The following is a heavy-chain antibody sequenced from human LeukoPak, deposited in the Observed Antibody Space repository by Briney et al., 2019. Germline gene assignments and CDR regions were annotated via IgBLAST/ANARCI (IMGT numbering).Heavy chain of an antibody. D-gene: IGHD6-13*01. J-gene: IGHJ4*02. CDR2: IYSGGTT. V-gene: IGHV3-66*01. Sequence: GGSLRLSCAASGFTVGNNYMNWVRQAPGKGLEWVSLIYSGGTTYYADSVKGRFTISRDSSKNTLYLQMNSLRVEDTAVYYCAKDREGYGAAGTGFDYWGQGTLVTVSS. CDR3: AKDREGYGAAGTGFDY. CDR1: GFTVGNNY.